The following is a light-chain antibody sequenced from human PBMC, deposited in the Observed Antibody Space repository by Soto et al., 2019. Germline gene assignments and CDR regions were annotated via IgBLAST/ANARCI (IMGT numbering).Light chain of an antibody. CDR3: QQSYSTPYT. V-gene: IGKV1-39*01. CDR1: QSISSY. Sequence: DIQMTQSPSSLSTSVGDRVTITCRASQSISSYLYWYQQKPGKAPKLLIYAASSLQSGVLSRFSGSGSGTEFTLTISSLQPEDFATYYCQQSYSTPYTFGQGTKLEIK. CDR2: AAS. J-gene: IGKJ2*01.